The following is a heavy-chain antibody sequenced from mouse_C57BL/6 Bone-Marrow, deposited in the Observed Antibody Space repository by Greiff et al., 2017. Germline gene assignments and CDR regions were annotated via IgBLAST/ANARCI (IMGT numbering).Heavy chain of an antibody. V-gene: IGHV1-82*01. CDR2: IYPGDGDT. CDR1: GYAFSSSW. J-gene: IGHJ1*03. CDR3: ARLGWYRRGV. Sequence: QVQLKESGPELVKPGASVKISCKASGYAFSSSWMNWVKQRPGKGLEWIGRIYPGDGDTNYNGKFKGKATLTADKSSSTAYMQLSSLTSEASAVSFCARLGWYRRGVWGTGTTVTVSS. D-gene: IGHD2-1*01.